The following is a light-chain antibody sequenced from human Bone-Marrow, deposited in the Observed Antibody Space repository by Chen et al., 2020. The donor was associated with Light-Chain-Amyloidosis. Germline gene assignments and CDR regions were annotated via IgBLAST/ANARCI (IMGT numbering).Light chain of an antibody. CDR1: DLPTKY. CDR3: QSADSSGTYEVI. V-gene: IGLV3-25*03. CDR2: RDT. Sequence: SYELTQPPQVSVSPGQTARHTCSGDDLPTKYAYWYQQKPGQAPVLVIHRDTERPSGISERFSGSSSGTTATLTISGVQAEDEADYHCQSADSSGTYEVIFGGGTKLTVL. J-gene: IGLJ2*01.